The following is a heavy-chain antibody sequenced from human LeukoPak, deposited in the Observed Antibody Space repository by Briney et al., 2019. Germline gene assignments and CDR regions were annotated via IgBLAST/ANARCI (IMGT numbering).Heavy chain of an antibody. D-gene: IGHD6-13*01. CDR3: ARDQSSSWYVAWFDP. Sequence: GGSLRLSCAASGFTFSSYWMHWVRQAPGKGLVWVSRINNDESYTTYADSVKGRFTISRDNAKNTLYLQMNSLRVEDTAVYYCARDQSSSWYVAWFDPWGQGTLVTVSS. CDR1: GFTFSSYW. V-gene: IGHV3-74*01. J-gene: IGHJ5*02. CDR2: INNDESYT.